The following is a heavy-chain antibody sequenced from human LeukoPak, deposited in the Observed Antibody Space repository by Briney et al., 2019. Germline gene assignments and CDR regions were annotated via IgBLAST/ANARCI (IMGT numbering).Heavy chain of an antibody. V-gene: IGHV1-2*02. J-gene: IGHJ4*02. CDR3: ARGGYYDSSGYYYLDY. D-gene: IGHD3-22*01. Sequence: ASVKVSSKASGYTFTGYYMHWVRQAPGQGLEWMGWINPNSGGTNYAQKFQGRVTMTRDTSISTAYMELSRLRSDDTAVYYCARGGYYDSSGYYYLDYWGQGTLVTVSS. CDR1: GYTFTGYY. CDR2: INPNSGGT.